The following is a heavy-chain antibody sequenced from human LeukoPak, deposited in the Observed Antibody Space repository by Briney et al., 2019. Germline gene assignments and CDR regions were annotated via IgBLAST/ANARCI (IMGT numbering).Heavy chain of an antibody. CDR3: ARDKAYGSGSYYSEDFDY. CDR1: GYTFTSYV. V-gene: IGHV1-18*01. J-gene: IGHJ4*02. Sequence: ASVKVSCKASGYTFTSYVISWVRQAPGQGLEWMGWISAYNGKTNYAQKLQGRVTMTTDTSTRTAYMELRSLRSDDTAVYYCARDKAYGSGSYYSEDFDYWGQGTLVTVSS. D-gene: IGHD3-10*01. CDR2: ISAYNGKT.